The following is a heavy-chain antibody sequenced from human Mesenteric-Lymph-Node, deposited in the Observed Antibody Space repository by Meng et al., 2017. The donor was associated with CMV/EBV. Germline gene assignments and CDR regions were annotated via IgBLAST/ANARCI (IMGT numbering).Heavy chain of an antibody. CDR3: ATEPLAGGF. V-gene: IGHV3-15*01. CDR1: GFTFTDAW. J-gene: IGHJ4*02. D-gene: IGHD3-10*01. Sequence: GESLKISCAASGFTFTDAWMGWVRQAPGKGLEWVGRIKSNNDGGATHYSAPAKGRFIISREDSNNTLWLQMNSLKSDDTAVYFCATEPLAGGFWGQGTLVTVSS. CDR2: IKSNNDGGAT.